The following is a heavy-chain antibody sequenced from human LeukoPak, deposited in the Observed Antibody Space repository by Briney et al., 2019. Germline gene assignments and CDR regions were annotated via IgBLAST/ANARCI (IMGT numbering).Heavy chain of an antibody. CDR1: GYPFTNYY. D-gene: IGHD3-16*01. V-gene: IGHV7-4-1*02. CDR2: INTNTGNP. CDR3: ARARVQFVWFTLGY. J-gene: IGHJ4*02. Sequence: ASVKVSCKASGYPFTNYYIHWVRQAPGQGLEWMGWINTNTGNPTYAQGFTGRFVFSLDTSVSTAYLQISSLKAEDTAVYYCARARVQFVWFTLGYWGQGTLVTVSS.